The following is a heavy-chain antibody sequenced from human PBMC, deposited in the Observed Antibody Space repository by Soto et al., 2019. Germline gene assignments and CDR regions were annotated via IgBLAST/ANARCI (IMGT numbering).Heavy chain of an antibody. CDR3: ARAVNADAFDI. D-gene: IGHD3-10*01. CDR1: GYAFTRYD. Sequence: ASVKVSCKASGYAFTRYDINWVRQATGQGLEWMGWMNPNSGNTGYAQKFQGRVTMTRDSSISTAYMEVSSLRFEDTAVYYCARAVNADAFDIWGQGTMVTVSS. V-gene: IGHV1-8*01. CDR2: MNPNSGNT. J-gene: IGHJ3*02.